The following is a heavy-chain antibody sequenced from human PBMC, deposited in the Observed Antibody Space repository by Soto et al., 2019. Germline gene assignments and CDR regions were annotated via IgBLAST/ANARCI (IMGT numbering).Heavy chain of an antibody. J-gene: IGHJ3*02. CDR2: ISYDGSNK. V-gene: IGHV3-30-3*01. CDR1: GFTFSSYA. CDR3: ARDRGSDAFDI. Sequence: QVQLVESGGGVVQPGRSLRLSCAASGFTFSSYAMHWVRQAPGKGLEWVAVISYDGSNKYYADSVKGRFTISRDNSKNTLYLEMNGLRAEDTAVYYCARDRGSDAFDIWGQGTMVTVSS.